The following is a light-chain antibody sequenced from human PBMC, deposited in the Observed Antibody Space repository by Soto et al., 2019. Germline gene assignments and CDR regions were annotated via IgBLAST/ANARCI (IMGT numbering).Light chain of an antibody. V-gene: IGKV1-5*01. CDR2: DTS. CDR1: QTTSSW. Sequence: DIQMTQSPPTLSASVGDRVIITCRASQTTSSWLAWYQQKPGEAPNLLIYDTSSLQSGVPSRFSGSGSGTEFTLTISSLQPDDFATYYCQQYNSFPFTFGQGTKVDIK. CDR3: QQYNSFPFT. J-gene: IGKJ2*01.